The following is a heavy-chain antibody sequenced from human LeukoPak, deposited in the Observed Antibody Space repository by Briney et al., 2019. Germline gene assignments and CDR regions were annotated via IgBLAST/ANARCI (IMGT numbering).Heavy chain of an antibody. CDR2: IDDSGST. J-gene: IGHJ3*02. CDR3: ARDRVGDLYGGNSNLGAFDI. D-gene: IGHD4-23*01. CDR1: GGSVSSGSYY. V-gene: IGHV4-61*01. Sequence: PSGTLSLTCTVSGGSVSSGSYYWSWMRQRPGKGLEWVGYIDDSGSTNYNPSLKSRVTISLDTSKTQFSLKLSSVTAAETAVYYCARDRVGDLYGGNSNLGAFDIWGQGTMVTVSS.